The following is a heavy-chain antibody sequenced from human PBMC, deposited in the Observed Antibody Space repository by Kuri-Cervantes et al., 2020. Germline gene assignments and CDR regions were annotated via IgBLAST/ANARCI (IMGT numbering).Heavy chain of an antibody. CDR3: AKGRSSTYSYNYFDY. V-gene: IGHV3-23*01. CDR1: GFIFSSYA. J-gene: IGHJ4*02. Sequence: GGSLRLSCAASGFIFSSYAMSWIRQAPGKGLEWVSAISGSGDSTYYADSVKDRFTIFRDNSKNTPYLVMNSLRAEDTALYYCAKGRSSTYSYNYFDYWGQGTLVTVSS. CDR2: ISGSGDST. D-gene: IGHD2-2*01.